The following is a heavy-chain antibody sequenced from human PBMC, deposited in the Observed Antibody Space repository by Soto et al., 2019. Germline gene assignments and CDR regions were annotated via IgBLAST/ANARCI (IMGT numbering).Heavy chain of an antibody. CDR1: GFTFSSYA. CDR2: ISGSGGST. CDR3: ARRGRGSYYDG. Sequence: EVQLLESGGGLVQPGGSLRLSCAASGFTFSSYAMRWVRQAPVKGLEWVSAISGSGGSTYYADSVEGRFTISRDNSKNTLYLQWNRLRGEDTAVYYCARRGRGSYYDGWGQGARVTVSS. D-gene: IGHD1-26*01. J-gene: IGHJ4*02. V-gene: IGHV3-23*01.